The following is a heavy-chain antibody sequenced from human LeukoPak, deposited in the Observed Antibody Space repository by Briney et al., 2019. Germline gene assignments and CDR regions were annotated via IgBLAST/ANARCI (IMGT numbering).Heavy chain of an antibody. CDR3: ARLSYYDLLTGPDAFDI. J-gene: IGHJ3*02. Sequence: GGSLRLSCVASGFAFSSYWMSWVRQAPGKGLELVANISPDGSAEDYVDSVRGRFAISRDNAKNSLSLQMNILSAEDTAVYYCARLSYYDLLTGPDAFDIWGQGTMVTVSS. CDR1: GFAFSSYW. D-gene: IGHD3-9*01. CDR2: ISPDGSAE. V-gene: IGHV3-7*03.